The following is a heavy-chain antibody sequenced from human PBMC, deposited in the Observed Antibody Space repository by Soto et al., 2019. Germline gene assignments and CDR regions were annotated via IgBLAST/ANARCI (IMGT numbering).Heavy chain of an antibody. Sequence: GGSLRLSCAASGFTFSSYGMHWVRQAPGKGLEWVAVIWYDGSNKYYADSVKGRFTISRDNSKNTLYLQMNSLRAEDTAVYYCARDSYGSGSSLDYWGKGTLVAVSS. D-gene: IGHD3-10*01. J-gene: IGHJ4*02. CDR3: ARDSYGSGSSLDY. V-gene: IGHV3-33*01. CDR2: IWYDGSNK. CDR1: GFTFSSYG.